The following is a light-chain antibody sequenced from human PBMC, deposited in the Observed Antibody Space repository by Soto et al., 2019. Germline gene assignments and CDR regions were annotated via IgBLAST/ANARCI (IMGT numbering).Light chain of an antibody. V-gene: IGKV3D-15*01. CDR2: GAS. Sequence: EIVMTQSPDTLSVSPGERATLSCRASQRISSNLAWYQQKPGQAPRLLIYGASTRATGVPARFRGSGSETDFTLTISNLQSEDCAVYYCQHYNNWPPYTFGQGTKLEIK. CDR1: QRISSN. J-gene: IGKJ2*01. CDR3: QHYNNWPPYT.